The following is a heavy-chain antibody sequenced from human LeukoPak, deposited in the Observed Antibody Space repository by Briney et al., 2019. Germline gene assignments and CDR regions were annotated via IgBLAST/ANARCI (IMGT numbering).Heavy chain of an antibody. CDR2: IYAGGTT. Sequence: GGSLRLSCAASGFTVSNSYMSWVRQAPGQGLEWVSVIYAGGTTYSADSVKGRFTIFRDNSKNTVYLQMNSLRTEDTALYYCTSVLSYRFHYWGQGTLVTVSS. CDR3: TSVLSYRFHY. J-gene: IGHJ4*02. CDR1: GFTVSNSY. V-gene: IGHV3-53*01.